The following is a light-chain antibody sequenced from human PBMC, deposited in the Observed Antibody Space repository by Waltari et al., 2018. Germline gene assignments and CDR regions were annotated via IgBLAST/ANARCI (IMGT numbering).Light chain of an antibody. Sequence: SYVLTQPPSVSVAPGQTAKIPSGGNSIGRQSVHWYQQKPGQAPILVIYDDSARPSGIPERVSGSNSGNTATLTISGVEAGDEADYYCQVWHSREHVVFGGGTRVTVL. CDR2: DDS. V-gene: IGLV3-21*02. CDR3: QVWHSREHVV. CDR1: SIGRQS. J-gene: IGLJ2*01.